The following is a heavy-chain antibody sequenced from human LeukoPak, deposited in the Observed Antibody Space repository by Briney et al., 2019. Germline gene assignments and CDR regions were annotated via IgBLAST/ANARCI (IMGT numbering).Heavy chain of an antibody. CDR2: ISSSSSYI. D-gene: IGHD3-10*01. CDR1: GFTFSSYS. J-gene: IGHJ4*02. CDR3: ARDPGRGTYGPFDY. Sequence: GGSLRLSCAASGFTFSSYSMNWVRQAPGKGLEWVSSISSSSSYIYYADSVKGRFTISRDNAKNSLYLQMNSLRAEDTAVYYCARDPGRGTYGPFDYWGQGTLVTVSS. V-gene: IGHV3-21*01.